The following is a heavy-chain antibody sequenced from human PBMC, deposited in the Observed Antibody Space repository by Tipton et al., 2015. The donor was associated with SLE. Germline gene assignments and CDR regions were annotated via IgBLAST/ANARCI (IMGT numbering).Heavy chain of an antibody. J-gene: IGHJ4*02. D-gene: IGHD2-15*01. Sequence: QLVQSGAEVKKPGESLKISCKGSGYRFTSNWIAWVRQMPGKGLEWMGIVYPGDSDTRYSPSFQGQVTISADKSISTAYLQWSSLKASDTAVYYCARHCGSSCDGFDYWGQGTLVTVSS. V-gene: IGHV5-51*01. CDR2: VYPGDSDT. CDR3: ARHCGSSCDGFDY. CDR1: GYRFTSNW.